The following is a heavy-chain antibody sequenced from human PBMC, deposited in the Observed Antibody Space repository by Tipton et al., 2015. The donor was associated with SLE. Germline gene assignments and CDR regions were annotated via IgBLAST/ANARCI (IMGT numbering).Heavy chain of an antibody. CDR2: IYTSGST. Sequence: TLSLTCTVSGGSISSGSHYWSWIRQPAGKGLEWIGYIYTSGSTNYNPSLKSRVTISVDTSKNQFSLKLSSVTAADTAVYYCARDQSSGSAFDYWGQGTLVTVSS. CDR1: GGSISSGSHY. CDR3: ARDQSSGSAFDY. D-gene: IGHD6-19*01. J-gene: IGHJ4*02. V-gene: IGHV4-61*09.